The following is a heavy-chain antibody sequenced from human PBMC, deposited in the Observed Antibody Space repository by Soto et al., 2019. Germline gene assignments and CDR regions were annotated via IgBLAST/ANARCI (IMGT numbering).Heavy chain of an antibody. V-gene: IGHV3-72*01. CDR3: ARDLATPDAFDI. Sequence: PGGSLRLSCTASGFTFSDYYMDWVRQAPGKGLEWVGRSRNKDNSYTTEYAASVKGRFTISRDDSKNSLYLQMNSLNTEDTAVYYCARDLATPDAFDIWGQGTMVTVSS. J-gene: IGHJ3*02. CDR2: SRNKDNSYTT. CDR1: GFTFSDYY. D-gene: IGHD1-26*01.